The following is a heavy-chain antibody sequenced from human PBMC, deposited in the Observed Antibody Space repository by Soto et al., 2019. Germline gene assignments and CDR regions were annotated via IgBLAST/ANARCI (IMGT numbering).Heavy chain of an antibody. D-gene: IGHD6-6*01. CDR2: IKQDGSEK. J-gene: IGHJ4*02. Sequence: GGSLRLSCTASGFTFSSYWMSWVRQAPGKGLEWVANIKQDGSEKYYVDSVKGRFTISRDNAKNSLYLQMNSLRAEDTAVYYCAKALHALIPARLDYFDYCGQGNLVTVYS. CDR3: AKALHALIPARLDYFDY. CDR1: GFTFSSYW. V-gene: IGHV3-7*03.